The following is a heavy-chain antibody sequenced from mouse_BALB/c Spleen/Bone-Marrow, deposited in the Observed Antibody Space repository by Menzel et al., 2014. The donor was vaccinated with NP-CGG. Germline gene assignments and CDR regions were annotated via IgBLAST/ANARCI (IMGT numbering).Heavy chain of an antibody. CDR3: ARQGYYGKGDY. CDR2: INPVSSTI. V-gene: IGHV4-1*02. D-gene: IGHD2-1*01. CDR1: GFDFSRYW. J-gene: IGHJ2*01. Sequence: EVQLQESGGGLVQPGGSLKLSCAASGFDFSRYWMSWVRQAPGKGLEWIGEINPVSSTINYTPSLKDKFIISRDNAKNTLYLQMSKVRSEDTALYYCARQGYYGKGDYWGQGTTLTVSS.